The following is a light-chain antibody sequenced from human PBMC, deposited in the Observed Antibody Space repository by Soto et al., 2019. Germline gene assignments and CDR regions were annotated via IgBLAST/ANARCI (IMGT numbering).Light chain of an antibody. CDR2: AAS. J-gene: IGKJ2*01. CDR3: QQLNSYART. V-gene: IGKV1-9*01. CDR1: QGISSY. Sequence: IPLTQSPSSLSASVGDRVTITCRASQGISSYLAWYHQKPGKAPKLLFYAASTLQGGVPSRFSGSGSGTDFTLTISSLQPEDFATYYCQQLNSYARTFGQATKLVI.